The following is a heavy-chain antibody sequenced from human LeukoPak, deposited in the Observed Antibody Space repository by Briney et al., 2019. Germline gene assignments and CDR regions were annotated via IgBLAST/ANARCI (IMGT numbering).Heavy chain of an antibody. CDR3: ARAQLDGY. D-gene: IGHD1-1*01. V-gene: IGHV3-21*01. CDR2: ISSSSGSI. CDR1: GFNFGIYT. J-gene: IGHJ4*02. Sequence: GGSLRLSRAASGFNFGIYTMNWVRQAPGKGLEWVSSISSSSGSIYYADSVKGRFTISRDNAKNSLYLQMNSLRAEDTAVYYCARAQLDGYWGQGTLVTVSS.